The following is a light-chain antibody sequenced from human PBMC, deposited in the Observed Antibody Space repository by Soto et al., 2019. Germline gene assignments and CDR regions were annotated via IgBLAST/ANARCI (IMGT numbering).Light chain of an antibody. CDR1: QSVNSN. V-gene: IGKV3-15*01. Sequence: EIVMTQSPAILSVSPGETATLSCRASQSVNSNLAWYQQKPGHAPRLLIYGASTRDTGVPARISSSGSEKKFTTTIDRLESEACGVYYCQHYDDLVQTFGQGTKLEI. CDR2: GAS. CDR3: QHYDDLVQT. J-gene: IGKJ2*01.